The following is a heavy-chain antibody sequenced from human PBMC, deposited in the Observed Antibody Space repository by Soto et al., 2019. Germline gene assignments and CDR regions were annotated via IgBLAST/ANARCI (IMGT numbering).Heavy chain of an antibody. D-gene: IGHD6-13*01. V-gene: IGHV4-59*01. CDR2: IYYSGST. CDR1: GGSISSYY. Sequence: SETLSLTCAVSGGSISSYYWSWIRQPPGKGLEWFGYIYYSGSTNYNPSLKSRVTISVDTSKNQFSLKLSSVTAADTAVYYCARGAVQLVLLQYTPHDHWFDPWGQGTLVTVSS. CDR3: ARGAVQLVLLQYTPHDHWFDP. J-gene: IGHJ5*02.